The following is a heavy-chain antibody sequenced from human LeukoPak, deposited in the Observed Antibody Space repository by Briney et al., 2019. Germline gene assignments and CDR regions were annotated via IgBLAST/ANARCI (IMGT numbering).Heavy chain of an antibody. J-gene: IGHJ3*02. V-gene: IGHV4-31*03. D-gene: IGHD4/OR15-4a*01. CDR3: ARAAWRGTNSRDAFDI. CDR1: GGSISSGGDY. CDR2: ISYSGTT. Sequence: SETLSLTCTVSGGSISSGGDYWSWIRQHPGKGLEWIGYISYSGTTYYNPSLKSRITISLDTSKNQFSLELSSVTAADTAVYYCARAAWRGTNSRDAFDIWGLGTVVAVSS.